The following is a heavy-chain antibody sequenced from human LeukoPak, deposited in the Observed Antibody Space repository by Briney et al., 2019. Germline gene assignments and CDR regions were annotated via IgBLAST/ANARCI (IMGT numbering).Heavy chain of an antibody. J-gene: IGHJ4*02. D-gene: IGHD6-19*01. CDR2: ISSSSSYT. V-gene: IGHV3-21*01. CDR3: ARDIIAVAQTDY. Sequence: PGGSLRLSCAASGFTFSSYSMNWVRQAPGEGLEWVSSISSSSSYTYYADSVKGRFTISRDNAKNSLYLQMNSLRAEDTAVYYCARDIIAVAQTDYWGQGTLVTVSS. CDR1: GFTFSSYS.